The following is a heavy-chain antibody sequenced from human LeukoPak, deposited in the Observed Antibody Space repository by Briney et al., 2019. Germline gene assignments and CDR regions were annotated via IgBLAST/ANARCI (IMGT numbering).Heavy chain of an antibody. Sequence: KPSETLSLTCAVYGGSFSGYYWSWIRQPPGKGLEWIGEINHSGSTNYNPSLKSRVTISVDTSKNQFSLKLSSVTAADTAVYYCARSPWIQLWPNAQFDYWGQGTLVTVSS. CDR2: INHSGST. J-gene: IGHJ4*02. D-gene: IGHD5-18*01. CDR1: GGSFSGYY. V-gene: IGHV4-34*01. CDR3: ARSPWIQLWPNAQFDY.